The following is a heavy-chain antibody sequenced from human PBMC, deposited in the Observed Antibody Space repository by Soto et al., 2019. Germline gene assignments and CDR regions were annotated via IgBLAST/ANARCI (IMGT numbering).Heavy chain of an antibody. Sequence: QVRLVQSGAEVRKTGASVKVSCKASGDSVSNDYLHWVRQAPGQGFEWLGLISPFGGATAYAQRFKGRVTVTMDQSSTTFYLELSSLRSDDTAVYYCARGRGGKTVANFGMDVWGQGVTVTVS. V-gene: IGHV1-46*01. CDR2: ISPFGGAT. D-gene: IGHD3-16*01. CDR1: GDSVSNDY. CDR3: ARGRGGKTVANFGMDV. J-gene: IGHJ6*02.